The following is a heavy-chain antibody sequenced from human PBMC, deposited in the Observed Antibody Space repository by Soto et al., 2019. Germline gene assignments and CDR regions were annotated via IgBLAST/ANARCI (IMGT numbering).Heavy chain of an antibody. D-gene: IGHD2-2*02. CDR3: ARDGRCSSTSCYKGQTYYYYGMDV. CDR2: IIPIFGTA. V-gene: IGHV1-69*13. J-gene: IGHJ6*04. Sequence: SVKVSCKASGGTFSSYAISWVRQAPGQGLEWMGGIIPIFGTANYAQKFQGRVTITADESTSTAYMELSSLRSEDTAVYYCARDGRCSSTSCYKGQTYYYYGMDVGREGTTVTVSS. CDR1: GGTFSSYA.